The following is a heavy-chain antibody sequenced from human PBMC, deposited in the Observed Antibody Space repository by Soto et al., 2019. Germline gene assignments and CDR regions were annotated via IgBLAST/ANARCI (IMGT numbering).Heavy chain of an antibody. D-gene: IGHD5-18*01. J-gene: IGHJ2*01. CDR2: ISGSGSNT. CDR3: ETDLVYSYAYLSWYFEL. CDR1: GYTFSSYA. Sequence: EVQLLESGGGLVQPGGSLRLSCAALGYTFSSYAMSWFRQVQGKGLGRVSGISGSGSNTYYADSVQALFTTSRDNSKHTLYLQMNILRADDTAVYYCETDLVYSYAYLSWYFELWCRGALVTVSS. V-gene: IGHV3-23*01.